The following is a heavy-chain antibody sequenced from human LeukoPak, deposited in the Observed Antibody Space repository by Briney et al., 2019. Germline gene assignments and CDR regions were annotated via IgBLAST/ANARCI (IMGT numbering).Heavy chain of an antibody. Sequence: GSLRLSCAASGFTFSSYSMNWVRQAPGKGLEWASSISSSSSYIYYADSVKGRFTISRDNAKNSLYLQMNSLRAEDTAVYYCARERVVAATLFDYWGQGTLVTVSS. CDR3: ARERVVAATLFDY. J-gene: IGHJ4*02. CDR1: GFTFSSYS. CDR2: ISSSSSYI. D-gene: IGHD2-15*01. V-gene: IGHV3-21*01.